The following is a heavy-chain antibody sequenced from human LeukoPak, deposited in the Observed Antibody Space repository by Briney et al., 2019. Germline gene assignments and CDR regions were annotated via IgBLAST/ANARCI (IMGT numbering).Heavy chain of an antibody. V-gene: IGHV3-23*01. D-gene: IGHD3-10*01. Sequence: GGSLRLSCAASGFTFINYGMNWVRQAPGKGLEWVSGISPSGDITYYADSVKGRFTISRDNSKNTLYLEVISLTAEDTAVYYCAKDDAWLRFGEWSQGTLVTVSS. CDR2: ISPSGDIT. CDR3: AKDDAWLRFGE. J-gene: IGHJ4*02. CDR1: GFTFINYG.